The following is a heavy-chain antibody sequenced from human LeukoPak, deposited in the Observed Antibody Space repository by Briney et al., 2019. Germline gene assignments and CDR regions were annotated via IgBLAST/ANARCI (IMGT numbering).Heavy chain of an antibody. CDR1: GGSISRGGYY. V-gene: IGHV4-31*03. Sequence: SHTLSLTCTVSGGSISRGGYYWSWIRQHPGKGLEWIGYIYYSGSTYYNPSLKSRVTISVDTSKNQFSLKLSSVTAADTAVYYCAREGRPDGGAYFDYWGQGTLVTVSS. J-gene: IGHJ4*02. CDR3: AREGRPDGGAYFDY. D-gene: IGHD2-15*01. CDR2: IYYSGST.